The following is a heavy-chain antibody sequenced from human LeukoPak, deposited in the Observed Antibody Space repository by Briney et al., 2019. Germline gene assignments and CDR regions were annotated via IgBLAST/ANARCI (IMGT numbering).Heavy chain of an antibody. CDR3: ARLSHPADSSWFFDY. J-gene: IGHJ4*02. V-gene: IGHV4-59*08. Sequence: SETLSLTCTVSVGSISNYYWSWIRQSPGKGLEWIAYIYYTGSTNYNPSLKSRVTISVDTSKNQFSLNLSSVTAADTAVYYCARLSHPADSSWFFDYWGQGTLVTVSS. D-gene: IGHD6-13*01. CDR2: IYYTGST. CDR1: VGSISNYY.